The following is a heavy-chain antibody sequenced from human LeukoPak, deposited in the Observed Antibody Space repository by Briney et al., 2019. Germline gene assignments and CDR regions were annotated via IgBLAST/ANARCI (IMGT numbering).Heavy chain of an antibody. Sequence: PGGSLRLSCAASGLTFSSYAMHWVRQAPGQGLEWMGIINPSGGSTSYAQKFQGRVTMTRDTSTSTVYMELSSLRSEDTAVYYCARAYYYDSSGDFDYWGQGTLVTVSS. D-gene: IGHD3-22*01. J-gene: IGHJ4*02. CDR2: INPSGGST. V-gene: IGHV1-46*01. CDR1: GLTFSSYA. CDR3: ARAYYYDSSGDFDY.